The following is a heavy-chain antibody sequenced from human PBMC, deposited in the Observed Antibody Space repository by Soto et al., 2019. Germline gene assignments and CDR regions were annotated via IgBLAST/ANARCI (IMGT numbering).Heavy chain of an antibody. CDR2: MSYDGSNK. CDR3: ARDGGAY. D-gene: IGHD3-16*01. V-gene: IGHV3-30-3*01. CDR1: GFTFSSYA. J-gene: IGHJ4*02. Sequence: QVQLVESGGGVVQPGRSLRLSCAASGFTFSSYAMHWVRRAPGKGLEWMAVMSYDGSNKYYADSVKGRFTVSRDNSKTPLYLQMNSLRPEATALYYCARDGGAYWGQGTLVIVSS.